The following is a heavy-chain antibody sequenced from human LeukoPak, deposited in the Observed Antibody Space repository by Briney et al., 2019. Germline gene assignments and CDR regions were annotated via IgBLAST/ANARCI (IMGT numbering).Heavy chain of an antibody. CDR2: IYYSGST. CDR3: ARLRPYDSSLYSYYGMDV. J-gene: IGHJ6*02. CDR1: GGSISSSSYY. D-gene: IGHD6-13*01. V-gene: IGHV4-39*07. Sequence: PSETLSLTCTVSGGSISSSSYYWGWIRQPPGKGLEWIGSIYYSGSTYYNPSLKSRVTISVDTSKNQFSLKLSSVTAADTAVYYCARLRPYDSSLYSYYGMDVWGQGTPVIVSS.